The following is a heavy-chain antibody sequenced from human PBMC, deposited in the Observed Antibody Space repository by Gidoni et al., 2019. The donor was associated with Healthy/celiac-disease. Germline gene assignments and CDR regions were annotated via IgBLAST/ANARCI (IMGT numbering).Heavy chain of an antibody. CDR2: INHSGST. V-gene: IGHV4-34*01. Sequence: QVQLQQWGAGRLKPSETLSLTCAVYGGSFSGYYWSWIRQPPGKGLEWIGEINHSGSTNYNPSLKSRVTISVDTSKNQFSLKLSSVTAADTAVYYCARGPFKQLVDYWGQGTLVTVSS. CDR1: GGSFSGYY. J-gene: IGHJ4*02. CDR3: ARGPFKQLVDY. D-gene: IGHD3-3*02.